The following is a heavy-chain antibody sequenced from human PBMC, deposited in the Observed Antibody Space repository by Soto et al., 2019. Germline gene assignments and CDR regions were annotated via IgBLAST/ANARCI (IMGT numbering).Heavy chain of an antibody. D-gene: IGHD2-21*01. J-gene: IGHJ4*02. CDR2: INDAGSA. Sequence: QVQLQQWGAGLLKPSDTLSVTCAVYGGSFSGHYWSWVRQPPGRGLEWIGDINDAGSANRNPSLKSRVTISVDTSKNQFYLKLNSVTAADTAVYYCARGIATIPALQGDAPGNSYFDSWGLGTLVTVSS. CDR3: ARGIATIPALQGDAPGNSYFDS. CDR1: GGSFSGHY. V-gene: IGHV4-34*02.